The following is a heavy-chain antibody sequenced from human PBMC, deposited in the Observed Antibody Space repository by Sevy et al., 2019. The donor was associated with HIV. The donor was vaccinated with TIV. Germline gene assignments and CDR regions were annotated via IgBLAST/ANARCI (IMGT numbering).Heavy chain of an antibody. CDR2: LSHDGTNK. V-gene: IGHV3-30*18. CDR3: AKDPRGYTYGYVDY. J-gene: IGHJ4*02. CDR1: GFTFSSYG. Sequence: GGSLRLSCTASGFTFSSYGMHWVRQAPGKGLEWVAVLSHDGTNKHYVDSVKGRFTISRDNSKNTLYLQMNSLRAEDTAVYYGAKDPRGYTYGYVDYWGQGTLVTVSS. D-gene: IGHD5-18*01.